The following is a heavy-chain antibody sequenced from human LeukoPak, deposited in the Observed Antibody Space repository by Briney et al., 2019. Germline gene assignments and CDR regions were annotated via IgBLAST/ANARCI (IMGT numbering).Heavy chain of an antibody. V-gene: IGHV1-69*01. J-gene: IGHJ3*02. Sequence: SVKVSCKASGGTFSSYAISWVRQAPGQGLEWMGGIIPIFGTANYAQKFQGRVTITADESTSTAYMELSSLRSEDTAVYYCAKDRIIQKWELETEDAFDIWGQGTMVTVSS. CDR1: GGTFSSYA. CDR3: AKDRIIQKWELETEDAFDI. CDR2: IIPIFGTA. D-gene: IGHD1-26*01.